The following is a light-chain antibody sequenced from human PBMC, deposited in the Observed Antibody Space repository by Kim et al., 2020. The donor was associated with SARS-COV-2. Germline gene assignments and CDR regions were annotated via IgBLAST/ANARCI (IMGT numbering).Light chain of an antibody. CDR2: AAS. Sequence: ASVGDRVTITCRASQGISYYLAWYQQKPGKVPKLLIYAASALQSGVPSRFSGSGSGTDFTLTINSLQPEDVATYFCQKYDGPPWTFGQGTKVDIK. J-gene: IGKJ1*01. CDR3: QKYDGPPWT. CDR1: QGISYY. V-gene: IGKV1-27*01.